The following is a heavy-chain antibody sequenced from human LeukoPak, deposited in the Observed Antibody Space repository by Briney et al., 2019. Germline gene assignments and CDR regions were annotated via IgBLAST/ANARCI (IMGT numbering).Heavy chain of an antibody. V-gene: IGHV3-23*01. CDR2: ISASGGST. CDR3: AKGWGPAAHPFADYYYMDV. CDR1: RFTFSSYA. J-gene: IGHJ6*03. D-gene: IGHD2-2*01. Sequence: GGSLRLSCAASRFTFSSYAMSWVRQAPGKGLEWVSIISASGGSTYYADSVKGRFTISRDNSKNTLYLQMNSLRVEDTAVYYCAKGWGPAAHPFADYYYMDVWGKGTTVTVSS.